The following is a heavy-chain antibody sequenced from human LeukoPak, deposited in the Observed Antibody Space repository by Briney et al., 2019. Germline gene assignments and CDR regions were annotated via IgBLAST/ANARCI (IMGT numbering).Heavy chain of an antibody. V-gene: IGHV3-23*01. Sequence: GGSLRLSCAASGFTFSSYAMSWVRQVSGKGLEWVSVISGSGGSTYYADSVKGRFTISRDNSKNTLYLQMKSLRAEDTAVYYCVKEIYGDSTGGRFQHWGQGTLVTVSS. CDR1: GFTFSSYA. J-gene: IGHJ1*01. CDR3: VKEIYGDSTGGRFQH. CDR2: ISGSGGST. D-gene: IGHD4-17*01.